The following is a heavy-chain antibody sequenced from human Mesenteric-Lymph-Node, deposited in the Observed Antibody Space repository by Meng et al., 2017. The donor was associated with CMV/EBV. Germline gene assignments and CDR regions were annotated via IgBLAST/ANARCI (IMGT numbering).Heavy chain of an antibody. CDR1: GFAFNIYA. CDR3: AKGGGFTPYCYFDV. D-gene: IGHD3-16*01. V-gene: IGHV3-23*03. J-gene: IGHJ2*01. Sequence: GGSLRLSCAASGFAFNIYAMGWVRQAPGKGLEGVSVIYGGGSNTYYGDSVKGRFTISRDNSKNTLYLQMNSLRAEDTAVYYCAKGGGFTPYCYFDVWGRGTLVTVSS. CDR2: IYGGGSNT.